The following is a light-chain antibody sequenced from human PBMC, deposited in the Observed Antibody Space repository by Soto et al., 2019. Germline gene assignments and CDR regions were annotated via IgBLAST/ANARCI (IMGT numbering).Light chain of an antibody. Sequence: EIVMTQSPATLSVSPGERATLSCRASQSVSNKVAWYQQKPGQAPRLLIYGASTRATGIPARFSGSGSGTELTLTISSLQSEDFAVYYCQQYNNWPRTFGKGTKLELK. CDR1: QSVSNK. CDR2: GAS. V-gene: IGKV3-15*01. J-gene: IGKJ2*02. CDR3: QQYNNWPRT.